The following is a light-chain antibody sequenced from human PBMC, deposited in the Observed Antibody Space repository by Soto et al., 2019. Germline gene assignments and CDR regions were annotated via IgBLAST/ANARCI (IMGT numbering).Light chain of an antibody. CDR3: SLYTSENTYV. CDR2: EAS. J-gene: IGLJ1*01. Sequence: QSALTQPPSVSGSTGQSVTISCTGTSTDFVSYNRVSWYQQPPGTAPKLIIYEASNRPSGVPDRFSGSKSGNTASLTISGLQAADEADYYCSLYTSENTYVFGTGTKV. V-gene: IGLV2-18*01. CDR1: STDFVSYNR.